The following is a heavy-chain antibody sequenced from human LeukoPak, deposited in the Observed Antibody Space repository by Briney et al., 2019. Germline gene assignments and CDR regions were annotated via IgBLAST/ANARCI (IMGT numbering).Heavy chain of an antibody. J-gene: IGHJ4*02. V-gene: IGHV3-48*02. CDR2: ISSSSGAI. D-gene: IGHD7-27*01. Sequence: GGSLRLSCAASGLTFNTYAMNWVRQAPGRGLEWVSYISSSSGAIYYTDSVKGRFTISRDNAKNSLYLQMNSLRDDDTALYYCARGLGTLDYWGQGTLVTVSS. CDR3: ARGLGTLDY. CDR1: GLTFNTYA.